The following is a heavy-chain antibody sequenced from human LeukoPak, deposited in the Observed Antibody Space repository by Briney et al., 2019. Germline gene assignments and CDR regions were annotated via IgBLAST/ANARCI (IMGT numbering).Heavy chain of an antibody. CDR2: IKYDGTME. V-gene: IGHV3-7*03. Sequence: GGSLRLSCVASRFTFSTSWMTWVRQATGKGLEFVAGIKYDGTMESYVDSVNGRFTISRDNAKNSLYLQMNSLRVDDTAVYYCARDLNWPGPWGQGTLVTVSS. CDR3: ARDLNWPGP. D-gene: IGHD5-24*01. J-gene: IGHJ5*02. CDR1: RFTFSTSW.